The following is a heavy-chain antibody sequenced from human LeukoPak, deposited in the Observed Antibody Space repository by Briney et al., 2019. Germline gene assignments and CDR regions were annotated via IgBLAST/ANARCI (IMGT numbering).Heavy chain of an antibody. J-gene: IGHJ4*02. Sequence: ASVKVSCKASGYTFTCYGINWVRQAPGQGPEWMGWSSPYNGGTRYAQKFRGRVTMTTDTSTTTAYMELTSLESDDSAVYYCAREWRDCDGGCVTGHFDFWGQGTRVTVSS. CDR3: AREWRDCDGGCVTGHFDF. CDR2: SSPYNGGT. V-gene: IGHV1-18*01. D-gene: IGHD2-21*01. CDR1: GYTFTCYG.